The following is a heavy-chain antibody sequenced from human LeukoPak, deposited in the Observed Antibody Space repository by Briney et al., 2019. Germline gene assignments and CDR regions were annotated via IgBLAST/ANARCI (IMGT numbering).Heavy chain of an antibody. Sequence: GGSLRLSCAASGFSFSSYEMNWVRQAPGKGLEWVSHISSGGNTKYYADSVRGRFSMSRDTAKNLLFLQMNSLRAEDTAVYYCARIGYRSSSLDYWGQGTLVTVSS. D-gene: IGHD6-13*01. CDR1: GFSFSSYE. CDR3: ARIGYRSSSLDY. J-gene: IGHJ4*02. CDR2: ISSGGNTK. V-gene: IGHV3-48*03.